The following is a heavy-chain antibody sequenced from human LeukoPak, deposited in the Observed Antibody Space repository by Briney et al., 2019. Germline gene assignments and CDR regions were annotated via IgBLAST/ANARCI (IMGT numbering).Heavy chain of an antibody. CDR2: ISSSSSYI. D-gene: IGHD5-18*01. Sequence: GGSLRLSCAASGVTFSSYSMNWVRQAPGKGLEWVSSISSSSSYIYYADSVKGRFTISRDNAKNSLFLQMNSLRAEDTAMYYCARGYSYGSIGNWGQGTLVTVSS. CDR1: GVTFSSYS. CDR3: ARGYSYGSIGN. V-gene: IGHV3-21*01. J-gene: IGHJ4*02.